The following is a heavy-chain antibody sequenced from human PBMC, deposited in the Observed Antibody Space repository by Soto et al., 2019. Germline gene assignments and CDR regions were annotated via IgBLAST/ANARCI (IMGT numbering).Heavy chain of an antibody. V-gene: IGHV3-23*01. J-gene: IGHJ3*02. D-gene: IGHD4-17*01. CDR2: ISGSGGST. CDR3: AKDHTTVLRPNGAFDI. Sequence: PGGSLRLSCAASGFTFSSYVMSWVRQAPGKGLEWVSRISGSGGSTYYADSVKGRFTISRDNSKNTLYLQMNSLRAEDTALYYCAKDHTTVLRPNGAFDIWGRGTMVTVSS. CDR1: GFTFSSYV.